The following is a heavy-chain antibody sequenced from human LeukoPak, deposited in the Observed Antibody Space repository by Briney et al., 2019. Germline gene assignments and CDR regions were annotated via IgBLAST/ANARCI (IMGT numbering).Heavy chain of an antibody. CDR2: ISPSGGST. Sequence: ASVKVSCKAFGYTFTSNYMHWVRQAPGQGPEWMGVISPSGGSTTYAQKFQGRVTLTRDMSTSTDYLELSSLRSEDTAVYYCARHWTVTARAPNWFDPWGQGTLVTVSS. CDR1: GYTFTSNY. D-gene: IGHD4-17*01. V-gene: IGHV1-46*01. CDR3: ARHWTVTARAPNWFDP. J-gene: IGHJ5*02.